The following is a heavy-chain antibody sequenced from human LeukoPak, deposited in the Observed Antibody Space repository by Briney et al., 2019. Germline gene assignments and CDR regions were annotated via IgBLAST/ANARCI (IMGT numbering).Heavy chain of an antibody. CDR1: SGSINSYY. CDR2: IYYSGST. Sequence: PAETLSLTCTVSSGSINSYYWSWIRQPPGKGLEWIGYIYYSGSTNYNPSLKSRVTISVDTSKNQFSLKLSSVTAADTAVYYCARGLWFGESNWFDPWGQGTLVTVSS. CDR3: ARGLWFGESNWFDP. V-gene: IGHV4-59*01. D-gene: IGHD3-10*01. J-gene: IGHJ5*02.